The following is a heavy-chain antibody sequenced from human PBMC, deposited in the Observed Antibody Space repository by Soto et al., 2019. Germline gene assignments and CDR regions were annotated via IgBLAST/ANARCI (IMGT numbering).Heavy chain of an antibody. D-gene: IGHD3-3*01. J-gene: IGHJ6*02. V-gene: IGHV3-53*02. CDR2: IYSGGST. CDR3: ARGETAYYDFWSGQHRYYYGMDV. CDR1: GFTVSSNY. Sequence: EVQLVETGGGLIQPGGSLRLSCAASGFTVSSNYMSWVRQAPGKGLEWVSVIYSGGSTYYADSVKGRFTISRDNSKNTLYLQMNSLRAEDTAVYYCARGETAYYDFWSGQHRYYYGMDVWGQGTTVTVSS.